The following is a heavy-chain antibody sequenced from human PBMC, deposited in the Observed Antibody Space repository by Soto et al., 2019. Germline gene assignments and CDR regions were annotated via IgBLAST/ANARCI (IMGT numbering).Heavy chain of an antibody. J-gene: IGHJ3*02. CDR2: IIPILGIA. CDR3: ARARGSSWSFIGDAFDI. D-gene: IGHD6-13*01. CDR1: GGTFSSYT. Sequence: QVQLVQSGAEVKKPGSSVKVSCKASGGTFSSYTISWVRQAPGQGLEWMGRIIPILGIANYAQKFQGRVTITADKSTSTAYMELSSLRSEDTAVYYCARARGSSWSFIGDAFDIWGQGTMVTVSS. V-gene: IGHV1-69*02.